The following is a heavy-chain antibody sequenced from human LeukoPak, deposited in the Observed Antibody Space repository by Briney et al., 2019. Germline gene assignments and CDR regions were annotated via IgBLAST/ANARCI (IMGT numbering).Heavy chain of an antibody. CDR2: ITGSGAYT. J-gene: IGHJ4*02. V-gene: IGHV3-23*01. D-gene: IGHD3-22*01. CDR3: AKRSSTISGYFDF. Sequence: GGSLRLSCTASGFTFNNYAMTWVRQAPGKGLEWVSAITGSGAYTNYADSVKGRFTISRDNSKNTIYLQMNSLRAEDTAIYYCAKRSSTISGYFDFWGRGTLVTVSS. CDR1: GFTFNNYA.